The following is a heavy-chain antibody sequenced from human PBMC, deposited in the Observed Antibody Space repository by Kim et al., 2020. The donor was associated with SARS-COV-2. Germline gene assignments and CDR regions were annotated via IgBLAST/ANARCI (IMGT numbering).Heavy chain of an antibody. D-gene: IGHD5-12*01. J-gene: IGHJ4*02. CDR1: GGSISSYY. CDR2: IYYSGST. V-gene: IGHV4-59*01. CDR3: ARLSGYDQGVFDY. Sequence: SETLSLTCTVSGGSISSYYWSWIRQPPGKGLEWIGYIYYSGSTNYNPSLKSRVTISVDTSKNQFSLKLSSVTAADTAVYYCARLSGYDQGVFDYWGQGTLVTVSS.